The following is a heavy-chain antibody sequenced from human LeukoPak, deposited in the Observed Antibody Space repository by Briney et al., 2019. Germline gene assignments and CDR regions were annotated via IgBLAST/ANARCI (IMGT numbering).Heavy chain of an antibody. J-gene: IGHJ4*02. CDR2: IYPGDSDT. CDR3: AASTYGSGSYVGFDS. D-gene: IGHD3-10*01. CDR1: GYSFTNYW. Sequence: GESLRISCQGSGYSFTNYWIGWVRQMSGKGLERMGIIYPGDSDTRYSPSFQGQVTISADKSINTLYLQWSSLKASDTAMYYCAASTYGSGSYVGFDSWGQGTLLTVSS. V-gene: IGHV5-51*01.